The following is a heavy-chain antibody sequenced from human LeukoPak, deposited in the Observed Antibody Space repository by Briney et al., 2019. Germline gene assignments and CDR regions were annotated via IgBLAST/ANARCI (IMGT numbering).Heavy chain of an antibody. J-gene: IGHJ1*01. D-gene: IGHD3-22*01. CDR2: IYYSGST. CDR3: ARAYYDSSGYYYFQH. V-gene: IGHV4-31*01. Sequence: SETLSLTCTVSGGSISSGGYYWSWIRQHPGKGLEWIGYIYYSGSTYYNPSLKSQVTISVDTSKNQFSLKLSSVTAADTAVYYCARAYYDSSGYYYFQHWGQGTLVTVSS. CDR1: GGSISSGGYY.